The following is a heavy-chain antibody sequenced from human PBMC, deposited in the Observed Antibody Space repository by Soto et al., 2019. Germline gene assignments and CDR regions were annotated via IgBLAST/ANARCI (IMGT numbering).Heavy chain of an antibody. Sequence: QVQLQESGPGLVKPSETLSLTCTVSGGSISGGVHSWSWIRQPPGKGLEWIGHIFDSGSTYYNPSLKSRLTRSVDTSKNQFSLRLSSVTAAETAVYYCAREIMPLTNDWYFDLWGRGTLVTVSS. V-gene: IGHV4-30-4*01. CDR3: AREIMPLTNDWYFDL. D-gene: IGHD2-8*01. CDR2: IFDSGST. J-gene: IGHJ2*01. CDR1: GGSISGGVHS.